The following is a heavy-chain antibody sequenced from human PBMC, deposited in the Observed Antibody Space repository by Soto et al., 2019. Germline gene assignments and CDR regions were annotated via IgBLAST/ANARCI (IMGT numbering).Heavy chain of an antibody. D-gene: IGHD3-22*01. CDR2: IWYDGSNK. Sequence: GGSLRLSCAASGFTFSSYGMHWVRQAPGKGLEWVAVIWYDGSNKYYADSVKGRFTISRDNSKNTLYLQMNSLRAEDTAVYYCARDFNYYDSSGYYYVWPYYFDYWGQGTLVTVSS. CDR1: GFTFSSYG. CDR3: ARDFNYYDSSGYYYVWPYYFDY. J-gene: IGHJ4*02. V-gene: IGHV3-33*01.